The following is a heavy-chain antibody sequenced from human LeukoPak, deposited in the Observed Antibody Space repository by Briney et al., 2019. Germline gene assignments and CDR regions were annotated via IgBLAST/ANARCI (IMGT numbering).Heavy chain of an antibody. CDR1: GFTFSSYA. J-gene: IGHJ4*02. D-gene: IGHD6-19*01. V-gene: IGHV3-23*01. Sequence: GGSLRLSCAASGFTFSSYAMSWVRQAPGKGLEWVSAISGSGGSTYYADSVKGRFTISRDNSKNTLYLQMISLRAEDTAVYYCAKDHYSSGWYPTPFDYWGQGTLVTVSS. CDR3: AKDHYSSGWYPTPFDY. CDR2: ISGSGGST.